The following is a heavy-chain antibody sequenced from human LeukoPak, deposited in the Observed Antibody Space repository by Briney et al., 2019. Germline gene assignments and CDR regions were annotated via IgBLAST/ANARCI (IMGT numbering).Heavy chain of an antibody. Sequence: GGSLRLSCATSVFTFRSYWMSWVRQAPGKGLEWVANIKQDGSDKYYVDSVEDRFTISRDNAKNSLYLQMNSLRAEDTAVYYCARKTVVGSYFDYWGQGTPVTVSS. D-gene: IGHD4-23*01. V-gene: IGHV3-7*03. J-gene: IGHJ4*02. CDR1: VFTFRSYW. CDR2: IKQDGSDK. CDR3: ARKTVVGSYFDY.